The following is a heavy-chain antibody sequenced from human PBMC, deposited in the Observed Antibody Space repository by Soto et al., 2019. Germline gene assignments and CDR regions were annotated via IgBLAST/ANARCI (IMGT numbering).Heavy chain of an antibody. CDR3: ARGYYYDSSGYPASRYYGMDV. J-gene: IGHJ6*02. CDR1: GGTFSSYA. D-gene: IGHD3-22*01. V-gene: IGHV1-69*13. Sequence: GASVKVSCKASGGTFSSYAISWVRQAPGQGLEWMGGIIPIFGTANYAQKFKGRVTITADESTSTAYMELSSLRSEDTAVYYCARGYYYDSSGYPASRYYGMDVWGQGTTVTVSS. CDR2: IIPIFGTA.